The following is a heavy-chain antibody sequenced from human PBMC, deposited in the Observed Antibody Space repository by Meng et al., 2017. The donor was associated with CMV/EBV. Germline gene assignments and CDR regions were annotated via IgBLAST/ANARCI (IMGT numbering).Heavy chain of an antibody. V-gene: IGHV3-30*04. CDR3: ARASVVIAIIYYFDY. D-gene: IGHD2-21*01. Sequence: GGSLRLSCAASGFTFSSYAMHWVRQAPGKGLEWVAVISYDGSNKYYADSVKGRFTISRDNSKNTLYLQMNSLRAEDTAVYYCARASVVIAIIYYFDYWGQGTLVTVPQ. CDR1: GFTFSSYA. J-gene: IGHJ4*02. CDR2: ISYDGSNK.